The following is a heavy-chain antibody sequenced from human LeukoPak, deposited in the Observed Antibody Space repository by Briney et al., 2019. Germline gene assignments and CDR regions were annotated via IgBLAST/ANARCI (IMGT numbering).Heavy chain of an antibody. Sequence: GGSLRLSCAASGFTFVSYWMSWVRQAPGKGLEWVANINQDESKKYYVDSVKGRLTISRDNAKNSLYLQMNSLRAEDTAVYYCARGRSGWTDAYFDYWGQGTLVTVSS. CDR2: INQDESKK. D-gene: IGHD6-19*01. J-gene: IGHJ4*02. CDR3: ARGRSGWTDAYFDY. CDR1: GFTFVSYW. V-gene: IGHV3-7*01.